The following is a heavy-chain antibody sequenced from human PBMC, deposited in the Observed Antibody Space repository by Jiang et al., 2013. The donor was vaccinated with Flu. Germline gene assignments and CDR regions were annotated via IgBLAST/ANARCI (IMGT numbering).Heavy chain of an antibody. CDR2: ISYDGSNK. J-gene: IGHJ4*02. D-gene: IGHD3-10*01. CDR1: GFTFSSYG. V-gene: IGHV3-30*18. Sequence: QLLESGGGVVQPGRSLRLSCAASGFTFSSYGMHWVRQAPGKGLEWVAVISYDGSNKYYADSVKGRFTISRDNSKNTLYLQMNSLRAEDTAVYYCAKEFEDRRFRLEDYFDYWGQGTLVTVSS. CDR3: AKEFEDRRFRLEDYFDY.